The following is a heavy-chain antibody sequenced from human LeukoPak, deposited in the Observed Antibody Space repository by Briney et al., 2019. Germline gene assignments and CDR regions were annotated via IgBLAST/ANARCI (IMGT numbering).Heavy chain of an antibody. CDR3: ARHVVGAYAFDI. CDR2: IYYSGST. D-gene: IGHD1-26*01. J-gene: IGHJ3*02. V-gene: IGHV4-39*01. CDR1: GGSISSGDYY. Sequence: PSQTLSLTCTVSGGSISSGDYYWSWIRQPPGKGLEWIGSIYYSGSTYYNPSLKSRVTISVDTSKNQFSLKLSSVTAADTAVYYCARHVVGAYAFDIWGQGTMVTVSS.